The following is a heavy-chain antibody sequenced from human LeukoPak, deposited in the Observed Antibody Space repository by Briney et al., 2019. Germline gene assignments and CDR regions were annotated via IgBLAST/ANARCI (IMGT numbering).Heavy chain of an antibody. CDR3: AKMPGVVTSAGWFDP. V-gene: IGHV3-23*01. CDR1: GFTFSSYA. CDR2: ISGSGGST. Sequence: PGGSLRLSCAASGFTFSSYAMSWVRQAPGKGLEWVSAISGSGGSTYYADSVKGRFTISRDNSKNTLYLQMNSLRAEDTAVYYCAKMPGVVTSAGWFDPWGQGTLVTVSS. J-gene: IGHJ5*02. D-gene: IGHD2-15*01.